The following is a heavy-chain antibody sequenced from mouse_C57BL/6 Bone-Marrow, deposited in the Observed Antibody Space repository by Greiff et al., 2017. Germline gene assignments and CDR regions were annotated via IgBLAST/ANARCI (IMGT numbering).Heavy chain of an antibody. CDR3: ARDYYYGSRWYFDV. V-gene: IGHV1-69*01. J-gene: IGHJ1*03. D-gene: IGHD1-1*01. CDR2: IDPSDSYT. Sequence: QVQLKQSGAELVMPGASVKLSCKASGYTFTSYWMHWVKQRPGQGLEWIGEIDPSDSYTNYNQKFKGKSTLTVDKSSSTAYMQLSSLTSEDSAVYDWARDYYYGSRWYFDVWGTGTTVTVSS. CDR1: GYTFTSYW.